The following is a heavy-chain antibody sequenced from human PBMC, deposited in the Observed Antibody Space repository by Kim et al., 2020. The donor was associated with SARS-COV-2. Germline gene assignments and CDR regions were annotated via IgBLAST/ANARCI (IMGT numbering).Heavy chain of an antibody. CDR1: GFTFSSYS. J-gene: IGHJ6*02. V-gene: IGHV3-21*01. CDR3: ARMVNDILSSDGMDV. Sequence: GGSLRLSCAASGFTFSSYSMNWVRQAPGKGLEWVSSISSSSSYIYYADSVKGRFTISRDNAKNSLYLQMNSLRAEDTAVYYCARMVNDILSSDGMDVWGQGTTVTVSS. CDR2: ISSSSSYI. D-gene: IGHD3-9*01.